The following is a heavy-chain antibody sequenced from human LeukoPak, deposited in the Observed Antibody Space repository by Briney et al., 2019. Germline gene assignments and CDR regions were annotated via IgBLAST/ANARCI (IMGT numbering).Heavy chain of an antibody. CDR2: SIDSGST. J-gene: IGHJ3*02. V-gene: IGHV4-34*01. Sequence: SETLSLTCAVYGGSFSGHYWSWIRQPPGKGLEWIGESIDSGSTNYSPSLKSRVTISIDTSRNQFSLKLTSVTAADTAVYYCARGRGRGTVIGTKGDDFDIWGQGTLVTVSS. CDR1: GGSFSGHY. D-gene: IGHD1-26*01. CDR3: ARGRGRGTVIGTKGDDFDI.